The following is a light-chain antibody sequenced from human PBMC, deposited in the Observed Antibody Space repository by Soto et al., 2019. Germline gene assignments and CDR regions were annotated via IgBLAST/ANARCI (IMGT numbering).Light chain of an antibody. CDR3: QHRSNWP. Sequence: EMVLTQSPATLSLSPGERATLSGRASQSVSTYLAWYQQKPGQAPRLLVYDASNRAPGIPARFSGSGSGTDFTLTISRLEPEDFAVYYCQHRSNWPFGGGTRVEIK. CDR1: QSVSTY. V-gene: IGKV3-11*01. J-gene: IGKJ4*01. CDR2: DAS.